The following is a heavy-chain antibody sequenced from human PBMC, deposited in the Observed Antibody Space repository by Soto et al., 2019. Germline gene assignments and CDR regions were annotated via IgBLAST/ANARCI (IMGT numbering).Heavy chain of an antibody. CDR3: ARGAQNYYYFDY. CDR2: IYTDGSRA. V-gene: IGHV3-74*01. Sequence: EVQLVESGGGLVQPGGSLRLSCEASGFTFSSHWMHWVRQAPGKGLVWVSRIYTDGSRADYADSVKGRFTISRDNAKNTVYLQVKSLGAEDTAVYYCARGAQNYYYFDYWGQGTLVTVSS. CDR1: GFTFSSHW. D-gene: IGHD1-7*01. J-gene: IGHJ4*02.